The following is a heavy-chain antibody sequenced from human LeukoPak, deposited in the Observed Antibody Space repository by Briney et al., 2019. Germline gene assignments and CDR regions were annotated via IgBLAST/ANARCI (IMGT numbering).Heavy chain of an antibody. J-gene: IGHJ4*02. CDR1: GFTFGSYA. V-gene: IGHV3-30-3*01. CDR3: ARAPDSYGLGPDY. D-gene: IGHD5-18*01. CDR2: ISYDGSNK. Sequence: PGGSLRLSCAASGFTFGSYAMHWVRQAPGKGLEWVAVISYDGSNKYYADSVKGRFTISRDNSKNTLYLQMNSLRAEDTAVYYCARAPDSYGLGPDYWGQGTLVTISS.